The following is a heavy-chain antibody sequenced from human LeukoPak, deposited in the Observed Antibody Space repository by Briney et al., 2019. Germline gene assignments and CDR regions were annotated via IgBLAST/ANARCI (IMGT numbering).Heavy chain of an antibody. CDR2: IIPIFGTA. Sequence: ASVKVSCKASGGTFSSYAISWVRQAPGQGLEWMGGIIPIFGTANYAQKFQGRVTITADESTSTAYMELSSLRSEDTAVYYCARGYSSGWYHSYYFDYWGQGTLVTVSS. J-gene: IGHJ4*02. CDR1: GGTFSSYA. CDR3: ARGYSSGWYHSYYFDY. D-gene: IGHD6-19*01. V-gene: IGHV1-69*01.